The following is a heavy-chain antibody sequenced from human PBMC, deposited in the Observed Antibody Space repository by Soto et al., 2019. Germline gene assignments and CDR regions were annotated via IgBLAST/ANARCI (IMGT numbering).Heavy chain of an antibody. V-gene: IGHV4-4*02. J-gene: IGHJ3*02. D-gene: IGHD2-21*02. Sequence: QVQLQESGPGLVKPSGTLSPTCAVSGGSITSSVWWSGVRQPPGKGLEWIGEISHSGSSNYTPSLEGRIHISLEKSKSHTSLKLTSGGAADTGVYYCARPRTAGDAFEIWGQGTMVTVSS. CDR2: ISHSGSS. CDR3: ARPRTAGDAFEI. CDR1: GGSITSSVW.